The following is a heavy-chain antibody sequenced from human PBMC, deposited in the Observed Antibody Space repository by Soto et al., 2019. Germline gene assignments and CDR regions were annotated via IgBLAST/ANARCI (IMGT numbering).Heavy chain of an antibody. V-gene: IGHV3-23*01. CDR3: AKKCIPPPGTPYFDY. J-gene: IGHJ4*02. D-gene: IGHD6-13*01. Sequence: EVQLLESGGGLVQPGGSLRLSCAASGFTFSNFAMNWVRQAPGRGLEWVSSISIGDVGTYYADSVKGRFAISRDDSKNTLYLQMNSLRAEDTAVYYCAKKCIPPPGTPYFDYWGQGILVTVSS. CDR1: GFTFSNFA. CDR2: ISIGDVGT.